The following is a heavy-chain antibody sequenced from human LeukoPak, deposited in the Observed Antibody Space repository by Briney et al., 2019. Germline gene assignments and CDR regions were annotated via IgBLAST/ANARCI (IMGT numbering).Heavy chain of an antibody. V-gene: IGHV3-23*01. D-gene: IGHD5-24*01. Sequence: PGGSLRLSCAASGFIFSNYAMSWVRQAPGKGLEWVAIIHRGGGSIYYADSVKGRFTISRDDSRNTLYLQMNSLRAADTAVYYCAKDQTGDGYNAIWGQGTLVTVSS. CDR3: AKDQTGDGYNAI. J-gene: IGHJ4*02. CDR2: IHRGGGSI. CDR1: GFIFSNYA.